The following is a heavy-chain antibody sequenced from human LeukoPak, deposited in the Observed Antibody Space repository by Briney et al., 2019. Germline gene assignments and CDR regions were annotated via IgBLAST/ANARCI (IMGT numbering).Heavy chain of an antibody. CDR1: GYTFTSYD. V-gene: IGHV1-8*01. CDR2: MNPNSGNT. D-gene: IGHD4-17*01. J-gene: IGHJ5*02. CDR3: ARCPPLTTVTTLYNWFDP. Sequence: ASVKVSCKASGYTFTSYDINWVRQATGQGPEWMGWMNPNSGNTGYAQKFQGRVTMTRNTSISTAYMELSSLRSEDTAVYYCARCPPLTTVTTLYNWFDPWGQGTLVTVSS.